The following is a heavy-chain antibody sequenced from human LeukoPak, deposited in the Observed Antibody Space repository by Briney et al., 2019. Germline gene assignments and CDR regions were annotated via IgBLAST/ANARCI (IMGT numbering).Heavy chain of an antibody. V-gene: IGHV1-18*01. J-gene: IGHJ4*02. Sequence: GASVKVSRKASGYTFTSYGFSWVRLAPGQGLEWMGWISAYSGDTNYSQNLQGRVTMTTDKSTSTAYTELSSLMSDDTAVYYCWSLSSSPWGYYFDYWGQGTLVTVSS. CDR2: ISAYSGDT. CDR3: WSLSSSPWGYYFDY. D-gene: IGHD6-6*01. CDR1: GYTFTSYG.